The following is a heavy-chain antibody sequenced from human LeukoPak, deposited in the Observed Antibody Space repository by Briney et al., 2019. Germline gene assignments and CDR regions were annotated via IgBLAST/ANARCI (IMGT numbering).Heavy chain of an antibody. Sequence: PGGSLRLSCEASGFAFSDHWMHWVRQAPGKGLEWVAVISYDGSNKYYADSVKGRFTISRDNSKNTLYLQMNSLRAEDTAVYYCARGPTNKRGTRVYYYGMDVWGQGTTVTVSS. CDR1: GFAFSDHW. CDR2: ISYDGSNK. J-gene: IGHJ6*02. CDR3: ARGPTNKRGTRVYYYGMDV. V-gene: IGHV3-30-3*01. D-gene: IGHD1-1*01.